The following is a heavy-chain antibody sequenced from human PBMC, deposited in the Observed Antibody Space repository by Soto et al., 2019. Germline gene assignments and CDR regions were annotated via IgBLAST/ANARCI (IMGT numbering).Heavy chain of an antibody. J-gene: IGHJ6*02. V-gene: IGHV3-33*01. D-gene: IGHD2-2*01. CDR1: GFPFSIYG. Sequence: GGSLRLSCAASGFPFSIYGMHLVRQSPGKGLEWVAFIWYDGSNKYYADSVKGRFTISRDNSKNTLYLQMNSLRAEDTAVYYCARDLHCTSTSCHGGRVSYPYGMDVWGQGTTITL. CDR2: IWYDGSNK. CDR3: ARDLHCTSTSCHGGRVSYPYGMDV.